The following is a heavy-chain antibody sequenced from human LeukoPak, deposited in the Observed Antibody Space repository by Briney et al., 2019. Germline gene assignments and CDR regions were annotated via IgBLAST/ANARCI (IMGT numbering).Heavy chain of an antibody. D-gene: IGHD2-2*01. V-gene: IGHV3-21*01. Sequence: GGSLRLSCAASGFTFSSYSMNWVRQAPGKGLEWVSSITSSKSYIYYADSVKGGFTISRDNAKNSLYLQMNSLRAEDTAVYYCARDRGGYCSSTSCYQGWFDPWGQGTLVTVSS. CDR2: ITSSKSYI. CDR3: ARDRGGYCSSTSCYQGWFDP. CDR1: GFTFSSYS. J-gene: IGHJ5*02.